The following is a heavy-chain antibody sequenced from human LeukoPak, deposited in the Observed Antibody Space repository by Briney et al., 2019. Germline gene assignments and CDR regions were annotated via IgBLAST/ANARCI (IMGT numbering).Heavy chain of an antibody. V-gene: IGHV3-30*02. Sequence: PGGSLRLSCAASGFTFSNYGMHWVRQVPGKGLEWVAFIPYDGSNKYYADSLKGRFTISRDNSKNTLYLQMNSLGAEDTAIYYRAKDICGGDCYPHGGYWGQGTLVTVSS. CDR3: AKDICGGDCYPHGGY. J-gene: IGHJ4*02. D-gene: IGHD2-21*01. CDR1: GFTFSNYG. CDR2: IPYDGSNK.